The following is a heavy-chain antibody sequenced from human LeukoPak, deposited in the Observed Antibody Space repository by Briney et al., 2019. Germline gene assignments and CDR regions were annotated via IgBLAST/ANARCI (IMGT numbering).Heavy chain of an antibody. CDR2: IRSKAYGGTT. J-gene: IGHJ4*02. Sequence: GGSLRLSCTASGFTFGDYAMSWFRQAPGKGLEWVGFIRSKAYGGTTEYAASVKGRFTISRDDSKSIACLQMNSLKTEDTAVYYCAKSIIPSDYWGQGTLVTVSS. CDR1: GFTFGDYA. V-gene: IGHV3-49*03. D-gene: IGHD2-21*01. CDR3: AKSIIPSDY.